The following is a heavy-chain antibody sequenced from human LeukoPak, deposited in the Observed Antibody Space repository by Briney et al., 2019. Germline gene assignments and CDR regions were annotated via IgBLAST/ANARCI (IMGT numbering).Heavy chain of an antibody. Sequence: PSETLSLTCTVSGGSISSYWWSGIRQSPGKGLEWIGYIYYSGTTNYNPSLRSRVTISVDTSKNQFSLKLSSVTAADTAVYYCARASGDYYVSFDYWGQGTLVTVSS. CDR1: GGSISSYW. V-gene: IGHV4-59*01. D-gene: IGHD4-17*01. CDR2: IYYSGTT. CDR3: ARASGDYYVSFDY. J-gene: IGHJ4*02.